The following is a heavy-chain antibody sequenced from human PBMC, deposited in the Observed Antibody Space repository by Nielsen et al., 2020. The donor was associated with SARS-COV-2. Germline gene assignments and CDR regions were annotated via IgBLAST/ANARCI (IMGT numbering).Heavy chain of an antibody. J-gene: IGHJ6*02. D-gene: IGHD2-2*02. Sequence: RGSLRLSCAASGFTFSSYAMHWVRQAPGKGLEWVAVISYDGSNEYYPDSVKGRFTISRDNSKDTLYLQMNSLRAEDTAVYYCARDQCSTTSCYIHYGMDVWGQGTTVTFSS. CDR1: GFTFSSYA. CDR3: ARDQCSTTSCYIHYGMDV. CDR2: ISYDGSNE. V-gene: IGHV3-30*14.